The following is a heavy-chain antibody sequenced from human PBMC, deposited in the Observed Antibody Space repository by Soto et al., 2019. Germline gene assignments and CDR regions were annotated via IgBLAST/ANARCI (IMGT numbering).Heavy chain of an antibody. V-gene: IGHV1-18*01. D-gene: IGHD2-15*01. CDR1: GYTFTSSG. Sequence: QVQLVQSGAEVRKPGASVKVSCKASGYTFTSSGISWLRQAPGQGLEWMGWISTYNGDTNDAPKFQDRVNMTIDRSTSTAYIELRSLRSDDAAVYYCARAGAAPYYYYGMDVWGQGTRVTVSS. CDR3: ARAGAAPYYYYGMDV. J-gene: IGHJ6*02. CDR2: ISTYNGDT.